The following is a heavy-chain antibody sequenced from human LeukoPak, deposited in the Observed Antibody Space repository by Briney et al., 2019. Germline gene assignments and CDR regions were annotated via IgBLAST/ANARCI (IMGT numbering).Heavy chain of an antibody. V-gene: IGHV5-51*01. CDR2: IYPGDSDT. D-gene: IGHD6-13*01. Sequence: GESLKISCKGSGYSFTSYWIGWVRQMPGKGLEWMGIIYPGDSDTRYGPSFQGQVTISADKSISTAYLQWSSLKASDTAMYYCARIQGIAAADIRNYYFDYWGQGTLVTVSS. J-gene: IGHJ4*02. CDR3: ARIQGIAAADIRNYYFDY. CDR1: GYSFTSYW.